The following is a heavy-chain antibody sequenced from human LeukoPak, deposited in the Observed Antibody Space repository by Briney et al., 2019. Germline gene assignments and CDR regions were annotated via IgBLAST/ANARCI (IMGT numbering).Heavy chain of an antibody. CDR2: IKQDGSEK. CDR1: GFTFSSYW. V-gene: IGHV3-7*01. Sequence: GGSLRLSCAASGFTFSSYWMSWVRQAPGKGLEWVANIKQDGSEKYYVDSVKGRFTISRDNAKNSLYLQMNSLRAEDTAVYYCARGEGDRITMVRGNYHYYMDVWGKGTTVTVSS. D-gene: IGHD3-10*01. CDR3: ARGEGDRITMVRGNYHYYMDV. J-gene: IGHJ6*03.